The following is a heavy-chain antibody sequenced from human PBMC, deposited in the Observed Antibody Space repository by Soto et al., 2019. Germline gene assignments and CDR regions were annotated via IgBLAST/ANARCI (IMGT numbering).Heavy chain of an antibody. CDR2: ISGSGGST. D-gene: IGHD3-16*02. V-gene: IGHV3-23*01. J-gene: IGHJ4*02. CDR3: AKERDDYIWGSYRREYYFDY. CDR1: GFTFSSYA. Sequence: EVQLLESGGGSVQPGGSLRLSCAASGFTFSSYAMSWVRQAPGKGLEWVSAISGSGGSTYYADSVKGRFTISRDNSKNTLYLQMNSLRAEDTAVYYCAKERDDYIWGSYRREYYFDYWGQGTLVTVSS.